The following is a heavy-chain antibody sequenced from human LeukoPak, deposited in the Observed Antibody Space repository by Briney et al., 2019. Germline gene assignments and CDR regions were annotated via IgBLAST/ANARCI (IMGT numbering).Heavy chain of an antibody. Sequence: GGSLRLSCAASGFNFNIYTMNWVRQAPGKGLEWVSSISSSPSYIYYADSVKGRFTISRDNTKNSVFLQMDSLRPEDTAVYYCAKELSRGRADAFDIWGHGTMVTVSS. D-gene: IGHD2-2*01. CDR2: ISSSPSYI. CDR3: AKELSRGRADAFDI. J-gene: IGHJ3*02. V-gene: IGHV3-21*01. CDR1: GFNFNIYT.